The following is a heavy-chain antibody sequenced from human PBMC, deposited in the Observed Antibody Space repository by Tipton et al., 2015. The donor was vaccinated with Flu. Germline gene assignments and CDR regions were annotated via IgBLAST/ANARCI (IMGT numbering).Heavy chain of an antibody. CDR2: IYYSGST. D-gene: IGHD3-22*01. V-gene: IGHV4-39*07. J-gene: IGHJ2*01. CDR1: GGSISSSSYY. Sequence: LRLSCTVSGGSISSSSYYWGWIRQPPGKGLEWIGSIYYSGSTYYNPSLKSRVTISVDTFKNQFSLKLSSVTAADTAVYYCARWDYYDTSGYGDWYFDLWGRGTLVTVSS. CDR3: ARWDYYDTSGYGDWYFDL.